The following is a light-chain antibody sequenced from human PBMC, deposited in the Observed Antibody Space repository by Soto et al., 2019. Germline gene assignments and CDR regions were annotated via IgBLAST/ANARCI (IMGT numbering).Light chain of an antibody. J-gene: IGKJ1*01. CDR3: QKYNSAPWT. CDR1: QGISNY. CDR2: AAS. Sequence: DIQVTQSPSSLSASVGDRVTITCRASQGISNYLAWYQQKPGKIPKLLIYAASTLQSGVPSRFSGSGSGTDFTITISSLQPEDVATYYCQKYNSAPWTFGQGTKVDIK. V-gene: IGKV1-27*01.